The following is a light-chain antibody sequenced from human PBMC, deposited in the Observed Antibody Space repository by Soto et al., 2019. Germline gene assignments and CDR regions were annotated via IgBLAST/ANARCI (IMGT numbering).Light chain of an antibody. CDR1: QSVRSSY. V-gene: IGKV3D-20*01. Sequence: EIVLTQSPATLSLSPGDRATLSCGASQSVRSSYVAWYQQKAGLAPRLLIYDGSSRASGIPARFSGSGSGTACTLTIGRLEPEDFAVYYCQQYDNSAPLSFGGGTKVEMK. CDR2: DGS. J-gene: IGKJ4*01. CDR3: QQYDNSAPLS.